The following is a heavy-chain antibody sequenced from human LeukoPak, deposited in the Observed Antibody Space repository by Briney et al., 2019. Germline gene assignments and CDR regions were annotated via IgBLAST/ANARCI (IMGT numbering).Heavy chain of an antibody. CDR3: AREGLDY. CDR1: GYTFTSYD. J-gene: IGHJ4*02. CDR2: MNPNSDNT. Sequence: ASVKVSCKASGYTFTSYDINWVRQATGQGLEWMGWMNPNSDNTGYAQKLQGRPTITKNTSISTAYMELSSLTSEDTAVYYCAREGLDYWGQGTLVTVSS. V-gene: IGHV1-8*03.